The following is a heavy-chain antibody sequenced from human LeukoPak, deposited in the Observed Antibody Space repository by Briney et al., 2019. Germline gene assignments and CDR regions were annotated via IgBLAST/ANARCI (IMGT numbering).Heavy chain of an antibody. J-gene: IGHJ4*02. Sequence: SETLSLTCAVYGGSFSGYYWSWIRQPPGKGLEWIGEINHSGSTNYNPSLKSRVTISVDTSKNQFSLKLSSVTAADTAVYYCARGVSGGGYFDYWGQGTLVAVSS. D-gene: IGHD2-15*01. V-gene: IGHV4-34*01. CDR3: ARGVSGGGYFDY. CDR1: GGSFSGYY. CDR2: INHSGST.